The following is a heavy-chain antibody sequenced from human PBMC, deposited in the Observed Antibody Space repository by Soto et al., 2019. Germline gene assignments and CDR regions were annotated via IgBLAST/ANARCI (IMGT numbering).Heavy chain of an antibody. Sequence: QVQLVESGGGVVQPGRSLRLSCAASGFTFSSYAMHWVRQAPGKGLEWVAVISSDGSDKYYADSVKGRFAISRDNSKNTLYVQLNRMRAADTALYYCARDRQYGAGFIDVWGQGTTVTVSS. CDR3: ARDRQYGAGFIDV. V-gene: IGHV3-30*09. CDR2: ISSDGSDK. J-gene: IGHJ6*02. CDR1: GFTFSSYA. D-gene: IGHD3-10*01.